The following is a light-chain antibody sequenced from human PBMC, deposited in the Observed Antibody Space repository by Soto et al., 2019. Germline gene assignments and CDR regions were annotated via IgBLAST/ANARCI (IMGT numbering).Light chain of an antibody. CDR2: KAS. V-gene: IGKV1-5*03. CDR3: LQHNTYPRT. J-gene: IGKJ1*01. CDR1: QSISSW. Sequence: DIQMTQSPSTLSASVGDRGTITWRASQSISSWLAWYQHKPGKAPKLLIYKASSLEGGVPSRFSGSGSGTEFTLTISSLQPEDFATYYCLQHNTYPRTFGQGTKVDI.